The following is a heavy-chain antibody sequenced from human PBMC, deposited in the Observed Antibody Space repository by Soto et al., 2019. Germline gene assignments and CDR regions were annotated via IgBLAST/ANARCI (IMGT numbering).Heavy chain of an antibody. CDR3: AKDRYDSSGYNFDY. CDR2: ISYDGSNK. CDR1: GFTFRSYG. Sequence: SPRLSFAASGFTFRSYGMHWVRQAPGKGLEWVAVISYDGSNKYYADSVKGRFTISRDISKNTLYLQMNSLRAEDTAVYYCAKDRYDSSGYNFDYWGQGTLVTVSS. D-gene: IGHD3-22*01. V-gene: IGHV3-30*18. J-gene: IGHJ4*02.